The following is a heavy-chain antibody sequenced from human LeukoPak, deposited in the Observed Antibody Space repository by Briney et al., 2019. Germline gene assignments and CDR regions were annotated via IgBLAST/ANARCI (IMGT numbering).Heavy chain of an antibody. J-gene: IGHJ4*02. CDR2: IYYSGST. V-gene: IGHV4-59*08. Sequence: SETLSLTCTVSGGSISSYYWSWIQQPPGKGLEWIGYIYYSGSTNYNPSLKSRVTISVDTSKNQFSLKLSSVTAADTAVYYCARQSGLAAAGTEYYFDYWGQGTLVTVSS. CDR3: ARQSGLAAAGTEYYFDY. D-gene: IGHD6-13*01. CDR1: GGSISSYY.